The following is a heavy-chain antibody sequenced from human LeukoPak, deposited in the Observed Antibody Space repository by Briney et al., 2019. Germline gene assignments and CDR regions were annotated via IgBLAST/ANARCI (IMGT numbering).Heavy chain of an antibody. Sequence: SETLSLTSTVSGGSLTTYYWSWIRQPPGKGLEWIGYIYYSGSTNYNPSLKSRVTISVDTSKNQFSLKLSSVTAADTAVYYCARSYGGNSSFDYWGQGTLVTVSS. CDR3: ARSYGGNSSFDY. J-gene: IGHJ4*02. CDR1: GGSLTTYY. D-gene: IGHD4-23*01. V-gene: IGHV4-59*01. CDR2: IYYSGST.